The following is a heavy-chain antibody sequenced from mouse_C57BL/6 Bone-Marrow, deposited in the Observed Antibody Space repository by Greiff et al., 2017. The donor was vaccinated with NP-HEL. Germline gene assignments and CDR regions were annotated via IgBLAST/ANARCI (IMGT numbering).Heavy chain of an antibody. CDR2: ISNLAYSI. CDR3: ARQKNFYAMDY. V-gene: IGHV5-15*01. CDR1: GFTFSDYG. Sequence: EVKLVESGGGLLQPGGSLKLSCAASGFTFSDYGMAWVRQAPRKGPEWVAFISNLAYSIYYADTLTGRFTISRENAKNTLYLEMSSLRTEDTAMYYCARQKNFYAMDYWGQGTSVTVSS. J-gene: IGHJ4*01.